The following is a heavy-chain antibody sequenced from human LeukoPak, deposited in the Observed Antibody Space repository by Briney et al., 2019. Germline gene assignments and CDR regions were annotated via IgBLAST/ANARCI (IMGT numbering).Heavy chain of an antibody. D-gene: IGHD3-3*02. CDR3: ARRGYAATFLAADALDI. Sequence: ASVKVSCKASGYTFTNCGISWVRQAPGQGLEWMGWISTFSDNTNYAQKLQGRVTMTTDTSTTTAFMELRSLRSDDTAVYYCARRGYAATFLAADALDIWGQGTMVTVSS. J-gene: IGHJ3*02. V-gene: IGHV1-18*01. CDR1: GYTFTNCG. CDR2: ISTFSDNT.